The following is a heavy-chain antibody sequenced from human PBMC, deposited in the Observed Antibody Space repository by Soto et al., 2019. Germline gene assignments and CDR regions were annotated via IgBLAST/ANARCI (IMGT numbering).Heavy chain of an antibody. CDR2: ISFSGFTT. V-gene: IGHV3-23*01. D-gene: IGHD3-16*02. CDR3: AKAGLRLEELSKRGPFDY. Sequence: GGSLRLSCAASGFTFNNYAMSWVRQAPGKGLEWVSTISFSGFTTYYADSVKGRFTISRDNSKNTLYLQMNSLRAEDTAVYYSAKAGLRLEELSKRGPFDYWGQGSLVTVSS. J-gene: IGHJ4*02. CDR1: GFTFNNYA.